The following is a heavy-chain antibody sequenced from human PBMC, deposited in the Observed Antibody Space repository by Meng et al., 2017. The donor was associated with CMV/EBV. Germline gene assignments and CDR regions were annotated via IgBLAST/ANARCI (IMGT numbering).Heavy chain of an antibody. CDR1: GFTFSSYW. J-gene: IGHJ4*02. V-gene: IGHV3-7*01. D-gene: IGHD2-21*02. CDR3: ARVWRGLHEY. CDR2: IKQDGSEK. Sequence: GESLKISCAASGFTFSSYWMSWVRQAPGKGLEWVANIKQDGSEKYYVDSVKGRFTISRDNAKNSLYLQMNSLRAEDTAVYYCARVWRGLHEYWGQGTLVTVSS.